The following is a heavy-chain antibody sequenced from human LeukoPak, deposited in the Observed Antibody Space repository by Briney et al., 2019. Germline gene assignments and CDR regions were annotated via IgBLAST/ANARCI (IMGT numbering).Heavy chain of an antibody. CDR3: ARFSGSGSSPFDY. Sequence: GGSLRLSCAASGFTFSSYWMSWVRQAPGKGLEWVATIKEDGSEKYYVDSMRGRITISRDNAKNSLYLQMNSLRAEDTAMYYCARFSGSGSSPFDYWGQGTLVTVSS. D-gene: IGHD3-10*01. J-gene: IGHJ4*02. CDR2: IKEDGSEK. V-gene: IGHV3-7*03. CDR1: GFTFSSYW.